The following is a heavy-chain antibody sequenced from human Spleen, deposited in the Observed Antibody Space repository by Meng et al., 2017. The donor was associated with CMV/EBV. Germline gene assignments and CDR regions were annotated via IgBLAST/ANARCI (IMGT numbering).Heavy chain of an antibody. D-gene: IGHD2/OR15-2a*01. J-gene: IGHJ4*02. CDR3: AQYCSSTSCSLRAFDY. V-gene: IGHV3-53*01. Sequence: GESLKISCAASGFTVSSNYMSWVRQAPGKGLEWVSVIYTGGTTYYADSVKGRFTISRDNSKNTVYLQMNSLRAEDTAVYYCAQYCSSTSCSLRAFDYWGQGTLVTVSS. CDR1: GFTVSSNY. CDR2: IYTGGTT.